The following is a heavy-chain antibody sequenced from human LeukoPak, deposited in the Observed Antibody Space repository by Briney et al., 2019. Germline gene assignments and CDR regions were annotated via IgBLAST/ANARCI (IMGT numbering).Heavy chain of an antibody. Sequence: PGGSLRLSCAASGFSFSSYEMNWVRQVPGKWLEWVSYINHSGTSIYYADSVKGRFTISRDNVKNSLYLQMNSVRAEDTAVYYCARGSRWADSRVLGFDSWGQGTLVTVSS. CDR1: GFSFSSYE. D-gene: IGHD6-13*01. CDR2: INHSGTSI. V-gene: IGHV3-48*03. J-gene: IGHJ4*02. CDR3: ARGSRWADSRVLGFDS.